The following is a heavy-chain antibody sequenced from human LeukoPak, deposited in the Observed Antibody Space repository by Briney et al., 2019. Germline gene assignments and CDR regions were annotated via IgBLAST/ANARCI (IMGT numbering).Heavy chain of an antibody. J-gene: IGHJ4*02. V-gene: IGHV3-20*04. Sequence: PGGSLRLPCAASGFTFDDYGMSWVRHAPGKGLEWVSGINWNGGSTGYADSVKGRFTISRDNAKNSLYLQMNSVRAEDTALSYCARSLIAVAGSFDYWGQRTLVTVSS. CDR2: INWNGGST. D-gene: IGHD6-19*01. CDR1: GFTFDDYG. CDR3: ARSLIAVAGSFDY.